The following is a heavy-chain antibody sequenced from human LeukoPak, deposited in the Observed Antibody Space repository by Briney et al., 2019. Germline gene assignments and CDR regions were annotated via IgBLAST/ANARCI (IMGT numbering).Heavy chain of an antibody. CDR3: ARAGYSYGFHGGYFDY. Sequence: SETLSLTCAVSGGSISSSNWWSWVRQPPGKRLEWIGEIYPSGSTNYNPSLKSRVTISVDKSKNQFSLKLSSVTAADTAVYYCARAGYSYGFHGGYFDYWGQGTLDTVSS. CDR2: IYPSGST. J-gene: IGHJ4*02. V-gene: IGHV4-4*02. D-gene: IGHD5-18*01. CDR1: GGSISSSNW.